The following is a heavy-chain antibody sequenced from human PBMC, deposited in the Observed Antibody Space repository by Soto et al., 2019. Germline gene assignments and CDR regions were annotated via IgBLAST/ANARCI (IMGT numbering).Heavy chain of an antibody. CDR2: IYYSGST. V-gene: IGHV4-61*01. CDR3: ARAERVVTAPNWFDP. J-gene: IGHJ5*02. Sequence: SETLSLTCTVSGGSVSSGSYYWSWIRQPPGKGLEWIGYIYYSGSTNYNPSLKSRVTISVDTSKNQFSLKLSSVTAADTAVYYCARAERVVTAPNWFDPWGQGTLVTVSS. D-gene: IGHD2-21*02. CDR1: GGSVSSGSYY.